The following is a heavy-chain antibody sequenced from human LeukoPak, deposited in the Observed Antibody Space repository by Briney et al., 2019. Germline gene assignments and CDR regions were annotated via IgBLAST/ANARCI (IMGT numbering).Heavy chain of an antibody. CDR2: INSDGSST. CDR1: GFTFSSSW. D-gene: IGHD1-26*01. Sequence: GGSLRLSCAASGFTFSSSWMHWVRQAPEKGLVWVSRINSDGSSTSYADSVKGRFTISRDNSKNTLYLQMNSLRAEDTAVYYCARVRSGSLLDYWGQGTLVTVSS. V-gene: IGHV3-74*01. J-gene: IGHJ4*02. CDR3: ARVRSGSLLDY.